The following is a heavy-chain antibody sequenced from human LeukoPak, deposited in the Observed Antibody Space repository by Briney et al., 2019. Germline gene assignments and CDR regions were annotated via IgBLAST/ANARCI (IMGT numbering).Heavy chain of an antibody. CDR2: ISGSGGST. J-gene: IGHJ6*03. CDR3: AKGARSLYYYYMDV. V-gene: IGHV3-23*01. Sequence: GSLRLSCAASGFTFSSYSINWVRQAPGKGLEWVSAISGSGGSTYYADSVEGRFTISRDNSKNTLYLQMNSLRAEDTAVYYCAKGARSLYYYYMDVWGKGTTVTVSS. CDR1: GFTFSSYS.